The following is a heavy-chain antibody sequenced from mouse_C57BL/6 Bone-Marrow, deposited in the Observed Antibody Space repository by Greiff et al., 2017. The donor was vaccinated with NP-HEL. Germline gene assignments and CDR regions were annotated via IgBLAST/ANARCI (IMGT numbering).Heavy chain of an antibody. J-gene: IGHJ2*01. Sequence: QVQLQQPGAELVKPGASVKMSCKASGYTFTSYWITWVKLRPGQGLEWIGDIYPGSGSTNYNEKFKSKATLTVDTSSSTAYMQLSSLTSEDSAVYYCASRGYGSSLDYWGQGTTLTVSS. CDR3: ASRGYGSSLDY. CDR1: GYTFTSYW. V-gene: IGHV1-55*01. D-gene: IGHD1-1*01. CDR2: IYPGSGST.